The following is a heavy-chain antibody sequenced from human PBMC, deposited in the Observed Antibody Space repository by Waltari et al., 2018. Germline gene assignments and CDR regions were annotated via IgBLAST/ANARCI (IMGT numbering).Heavy chain of an antibody. CDR2: ISYNGRNI. Sequence: QVQLVESGGGVVPPGRSLGLSCAASEFTSSSYAMHWVRQAPGKGLEWVAVISYNGRNIYYVDSVKGRFTISRDNSKKTLYLQMNSLRAEDTAVYYCARDYCDRTNCHGMDVWGQGTTVTVSS. J-gene: IGHJ6*02. CDR3: ARDYCDRTNCHGMDV. V-gene: IGHV3-30*04. CDR1: EFTSSSYA. D-gene: IGHD3-22*01.